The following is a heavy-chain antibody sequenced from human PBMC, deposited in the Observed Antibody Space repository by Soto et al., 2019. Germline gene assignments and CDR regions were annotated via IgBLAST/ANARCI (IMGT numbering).Heavy chain of an antibody. Sequence: GASVKVSCKASGYTFTGYYMPWVRPAPGQGLEWMGWINPNSGGTNYAQKFQGRVTMTRDTSISTAYMELSRLRSDDTAVYYCARNRSSGWYSGAVYWGQGTLVTVSS. CDR2: INPNSGGT. D-gene: IGHD6-19*01. CDR1: GYTFTGYY. CDR3: ARNRSSGWYSGAVY. V-gene: IGHV1-2*02. J-gene: IGHJ4*02.